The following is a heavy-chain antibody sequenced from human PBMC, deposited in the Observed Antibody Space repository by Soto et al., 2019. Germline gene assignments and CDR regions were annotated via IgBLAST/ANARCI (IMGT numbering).Heavy chain of an antibody. CDR2: LHSGGDT. CDR1: GIPVSSNY. CDR3: ARDAPYYSASRMDV. J-gene: IGHJ6*02. D-gene: IGHD3-10*01. V-gene: IGHV3-53*04. Sequence: EVQLVESGGGLVQPGGSLRLSCAASGIPVSSNYMTWVRQAPGKGLEWVSVLHSGGDTYYANSMKGRFTISRHDSTNTLFLQMNSLTAEDTAVYYCARDAPYYSASRMDVWGQGTTVTVSS.